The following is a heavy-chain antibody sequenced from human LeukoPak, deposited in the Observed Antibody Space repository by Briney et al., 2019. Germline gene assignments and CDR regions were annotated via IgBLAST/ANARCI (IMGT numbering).Heavy chain of an antibody. CDR3: ARTLDGRELLVHYYYMDV. V-gene: IGHV3-21*01. CDR1: GFTFSSYA. J-gene: IGHJ6*03. CDR2: ITSSSSYI. Sequence: GGSLRLSCAASGFTFSSYAMSWVRQAPGKGLEWVSSITSSSSYIYYADSVKGRFTISRDNSKNTLYLQMNSLRAEDTAVYYCARTLDGRELLVHYYYMDVWGKGTTVTISS. D-gene: IGHD1-26*01.